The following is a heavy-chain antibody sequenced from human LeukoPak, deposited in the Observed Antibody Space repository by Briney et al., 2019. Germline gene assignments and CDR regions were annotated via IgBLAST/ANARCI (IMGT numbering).Heavy chain of an antibody. CDR1: GYTFTDEH. CDR2: IDPKSGET. D-gene: IGHD2-15*01. CDR3: AKEADIVSFDL. J-gene: IGHJ2*01. V-gene: IGHV1-2*02. Sequence: ASVKVSYKASGYTFTDEHVHWGRQAPGQGEEGMGWIDPKSGETMYAQKFQDRVTMTGDTSINTAYMELSGLRSDDTAVYFCAKEADIVSFDLWGRGTLVTVSS.